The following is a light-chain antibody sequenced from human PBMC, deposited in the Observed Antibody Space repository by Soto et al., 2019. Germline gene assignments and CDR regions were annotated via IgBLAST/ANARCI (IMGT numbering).Light chain of an antibody. CDR2: EVI. Sequence: QSALTQPASVSGPPGQSITISCTGSSSDIGRHDYDSWYQHHPGKVPKVIIYEVIHRPSGVSNRFSGSKSGNTASLTISGLQAADEADYYCSSYSSGSTLLLFGGGTKLTVL. V-gene: IGLV2-14*01. CDR3: SSYSSGSTLLL. J-gene: IGLJ2*01. CDR1: SSDIGRHDY.